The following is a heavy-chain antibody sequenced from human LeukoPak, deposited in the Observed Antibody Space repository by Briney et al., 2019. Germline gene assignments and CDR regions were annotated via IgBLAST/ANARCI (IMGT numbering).Heavy chain of an antibody. CDR1: GGSFSGYY. Sequence: PSETLSLTCAVYGGSFSGYYWSWIRKPPGKGLEWIGEINHSGSTNYNPSLKSRVTISVDTSKNQFSLKLGSVTAADTAVYYCARALRMGYYGDYLNWFDPWGQGTLVTVSS. J-gene: IGHJ5*02. D-gene: IGHD4-17*01. CDR3: ARALRMGYYGDYLNWFDP. V-gene: IGHV4-34*01. CDR2: INHSGST.